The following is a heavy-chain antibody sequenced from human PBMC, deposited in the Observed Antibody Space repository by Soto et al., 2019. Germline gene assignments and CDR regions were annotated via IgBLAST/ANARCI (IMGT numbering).Heavy chain of an antibody. Sequence: QVQLVQSGAEVKKPGASVKLSCKASGYTFTSYYIHWVRQAPGQGLEWIGIINPNGGSTNYAPNFKGRLPVTRDTSTATVYMELGALTSEDTAVYYCARGLGLGDYWGQGTLVTVSS. CDR2: INPNGGST. CDR3: ARGLGLGDY. J-gene: IGHJ4*02. D-gene: IGHD3-9*01. V-gene: IGHV1-46*01. CDR1: GYTFTSYY.